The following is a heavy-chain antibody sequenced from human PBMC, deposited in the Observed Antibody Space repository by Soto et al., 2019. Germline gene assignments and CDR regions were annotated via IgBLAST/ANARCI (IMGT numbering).Heavy chain of an antibody. CDR3: ARSYGDYVDYYYMDV. J-gene: IGHJ6*03. D-gene: IGHD4-17*01. V-gene: IGHV3-64*01. Sequence: EVQLVESGGGLVQPGGSLRLSCAASGFTFSSYAMHWVRQAPGKGLEYVSAISSNGGSTYYANSVKGRFTISRDNSKNTLYLQMGSLRAEDMAVYYCARSYGDYVDYYYMDVWGKGTTVTVSS. CDR2: ISSNGGST. CDR1: GFTFSSYA.